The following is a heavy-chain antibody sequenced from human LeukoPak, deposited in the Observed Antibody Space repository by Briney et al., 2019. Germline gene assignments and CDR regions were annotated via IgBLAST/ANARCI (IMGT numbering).Heavy chain of an antibody. CDR1: GFTFSSSA. CDR2: ISASGGST. J-gene: IGHJ4*02. Sequence: TGGSLRLSCAASGFTFSSSAMSWVRQVPGKGLEWVSGISASGGSTYYADSVKGRFTISRDNSKNTLYLQMNSLRAEDTAVYYCAKDRRYSSGWCHFDYWGQGTLVTVSS. CDR3: AKDRRYSSGWCHFDY. V-gene: IGHV3-23*01. D-gene: IGHD6-19*01.